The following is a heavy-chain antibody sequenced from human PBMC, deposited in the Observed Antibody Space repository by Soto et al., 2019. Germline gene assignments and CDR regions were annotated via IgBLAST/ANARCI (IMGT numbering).Heavy chain of an antibody. J-gene: IGHJ6*02. CDR3: ARSRGIAARLGYYYGMDV. D-gene: IGHD6-6*01. CDR2: INPNSGGT. Sequence: ASVKVSCKASGYTFTGYYMHWVRQAPGQGIEWMGWINPNSGGTNYAQKFQGWVTMTRDTSISTAYMELSRLRSDGTAVYYCARSRGIAARLGYYYGMDVWGQGTTVTVSS. V-gene: IGHV1-2*04. CDR1: GYTFTGYY.